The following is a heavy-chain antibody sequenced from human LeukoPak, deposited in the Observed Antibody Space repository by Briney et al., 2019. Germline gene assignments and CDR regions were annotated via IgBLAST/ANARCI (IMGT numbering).Heavy chain of an antibody. CDR2: IKSKTDGGTT. V-gene: IGHV3-15*01. D-gene: IGHD3-3*01. CDR3: TTVRVRSYDFWSGYPDY. J-gene: IGHJ4*02. CDR1: GFTFSNAW. Sequence: GGSLRLSCAASGFTFSNAWMSWVRQAPGKGLEWVGRIKSKTDGGTTDYTAPVKGRFTISRDDSKNTLYLQMNSLKTEDTAVHYCTTVRVRSYDFWSGYPDYWGQGTLVTVSS.